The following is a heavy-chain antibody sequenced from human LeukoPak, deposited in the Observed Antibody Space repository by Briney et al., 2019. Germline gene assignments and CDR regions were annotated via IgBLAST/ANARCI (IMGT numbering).Heavy chain of an antibody. CDR2: INPNSGGT. D-gene: IGHD3-16*01. CDR1: VYTFPFCC. V-gene: IGHV1-2*02. Sequence: ASVKVSCKCDVYTFPFCCMALLRLAPGQGLEGMGWINPNSGGTNYAQKFQGRVTNTRDAPISTAFMELSRLRSDDEAVYYCATEESVNSVVWHWGQGTLVTVSS. CDR3: ATEESVNSVVWH. J-gene: IGHJ4*02.